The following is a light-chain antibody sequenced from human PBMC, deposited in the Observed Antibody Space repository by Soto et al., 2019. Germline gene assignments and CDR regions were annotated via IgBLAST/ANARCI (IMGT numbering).Light chain of an antibody. CDR1: SGHSSYI. V-gene: IGLV4-60*02. Sequence: QSVLTQSSSASASLGSSVKLTCTLSSGHSSYIIAWHQQQPGKAPRYLMKLEGSGSYNKGSGVPDRFSGSSSGADRYLTISNPQFEDESDYYCETWDSTTRVFGGGTKLTVL. J-gene: IGLJ3*02. CDR3: ETWDSTTRV. CDR2: LEGSGSY.